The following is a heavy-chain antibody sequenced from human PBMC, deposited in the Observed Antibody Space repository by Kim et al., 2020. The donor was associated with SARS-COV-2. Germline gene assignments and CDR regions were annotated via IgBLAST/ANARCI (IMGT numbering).Heavy chain of an antibody. D-gene: IGHD3-10*01. CDR3: AGLKGTYYYGSGARDY. V-gene: IGHV4-31*03. J-gene: IGHJ4*02. CDR1: GGSISSGGYY. CDR2: IYYSGST. Sequence: SETLSLTCTVSGGSISSGGYYWSWIRQHPGKGLEWIGYIYYSGSTYYNPSLKSRVTISVDTSKNQFSLNLSSVTAADTAVYYCAGLKGTYYYGSGARDYWGQGTLVTVSS.